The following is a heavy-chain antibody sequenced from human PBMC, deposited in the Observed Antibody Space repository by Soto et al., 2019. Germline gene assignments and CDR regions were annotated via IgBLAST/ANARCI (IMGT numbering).Heavy chain of an antibody. CDR3: VRTSLVVAAATREDY. Sequence: EVQLVESGGGLVQPGGSLRLSCAASGFTFSSYWMHWVRQAPGKGLMWVSRINSDGSSTSYAYSVKGRFTISRDNAKNTLYLQMNSLRAEDTAVYYCVRTSLVVAAATREDYWGQGTLVTVSS. J-gene: IGHJ4*02. CDR2: INSDGSST. V-gene: IGHV3-74*01. D-gene: IGHD2-15*01. CDR1: GFTFSSYW.